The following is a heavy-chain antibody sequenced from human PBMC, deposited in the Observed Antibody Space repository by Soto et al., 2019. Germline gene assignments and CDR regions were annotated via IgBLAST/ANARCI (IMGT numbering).Heavy chain of an antibody. CDR3: ARVRSSSWYEREYDYCSGMDV. Sequence: SPVKVSCTASGYTFTSYDINSVRQATVQRIQGTGWMNPNSGNTGDAQKFQGRVTMTRNTSISTAYMELSSLRSEDTAVYYCARVRSSSWYEREYDYCSGMDVWGQWTTVTGSS. J-gene: IGHJ6*02. D-gene: IGHD6-13*01. V-gene: IGHV1-8*01. CDR2: MNPNSGNT. CDR1: GYTFTSYD.